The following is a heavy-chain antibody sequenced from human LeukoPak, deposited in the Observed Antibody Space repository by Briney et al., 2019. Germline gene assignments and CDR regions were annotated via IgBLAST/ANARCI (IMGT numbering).Heavy chain of an antibody. CDR1: GFTFSRYA. CDR3: AKGGGSYSGYYYYYMDV. Sequence: GGSLRLSCTASGFTFSRYAMSWVRQAPGKGLKWVSAISGSGDSTYYADSVKGRFTISRDDSKNTLYLQMNSLRAEDTAVYYCAKGGGSYSGYYYYYMDVWGKGTTVTISS. D-gene: IGHD1-26*01. CDR2: ISGSGDST. J-gene: IGHJ6*03. V-gene: IGHV3-23*01.